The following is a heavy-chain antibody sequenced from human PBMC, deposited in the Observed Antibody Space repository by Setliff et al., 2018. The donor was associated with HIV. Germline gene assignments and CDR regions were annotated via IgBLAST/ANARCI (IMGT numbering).Heavy chain of an antibody. V-gene: IGHV1-18*01. CDR1: GYTFTSYG. J-gene: IGHJ4*02. CDR2: ISAYNDNT. CDR3: ARDLGYCTSTSCYGVFDY. Sequence: ASVKVSCKASGYTFTSYGISWVRQAPGQGLEWMGWISAYNDNTNYAQKVQGRVTMTTDTSTSTAYMVLRSLRSDDTAVYYCARDLGYCTSTSCYGVFDYWGQGTLVTVSS. D-gene: IGHD2-2*01.